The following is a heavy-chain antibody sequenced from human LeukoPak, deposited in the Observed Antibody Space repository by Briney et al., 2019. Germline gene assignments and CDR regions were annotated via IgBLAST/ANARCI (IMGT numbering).Heavy chain of an antibody. V-gene: IGHV3-30*18. D-gene: IGHD3-3*01. CDR1: GFTFSSYG. CDR2: VSYDGTNK. CDR3: AKCSLSGYLFAAFDI. Sequence: GGSLRLSCAASGFTFSSYGMHWVRQAPGKGLEWVAVVSYDGTNKYYTDSAKGRFTISRDNSKNTLYLQINSLRAEDAAVYYCAKCSLSGYLFAAFDIWGQGTMVSVSS. J-gene: IGHJ3*02.